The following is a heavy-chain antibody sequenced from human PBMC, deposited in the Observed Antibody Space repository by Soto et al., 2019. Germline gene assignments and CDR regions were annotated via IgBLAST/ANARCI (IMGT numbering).Heavy chain of an antibody. CDR1: GGTFSSYA. D-gene: IGHD3-3*01. CDR3: ARASSYYDFLSGYYTHSYYGIDV. CDR2: IIPIFGTA. V-gene: IGHV1-69*06. Sequence: GASVKVSCKASGGTFSSYAISWVRQAPGQGLEWMGGIIPIFGTANYAQKFQGRVTITADKSTSTAYMELSSLRSEDTAVYYCARASSYYDFLSGYYTHSYYGIDVWGQGTTVTVSS. J-gene: IGHJ6*02.